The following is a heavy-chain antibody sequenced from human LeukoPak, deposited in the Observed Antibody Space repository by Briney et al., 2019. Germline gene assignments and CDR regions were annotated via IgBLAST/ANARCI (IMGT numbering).Heavy chain of an antibody. CDR2: IYYSGST. CDR3: ARDQDYGDYGGWFDP. Sequence: KPSETLSLTGTVSGGSISSYYWSWIRQPPGKGLEWIGYIYYSGSTNYNPSLKSRVTISVDTSKNQFSLKLSSVTAADTAVYYCARDQDYGDYGGWFDPWGQGTLVTVSS. J-gene: IGHJ5*02. D-gene: IGHD4-17*01. CDR1: GGSISSYY. V-gene: IGHV4-59*01.